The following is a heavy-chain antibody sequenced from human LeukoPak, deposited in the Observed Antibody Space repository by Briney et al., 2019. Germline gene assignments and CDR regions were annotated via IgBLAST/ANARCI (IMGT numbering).Heavy chain of an antibody. CDR1: GYTFTGYY. Sequence: ASVKVSCKASGYTFTGYYMHWVRQAPGQGLEWMGWINPNSGGTNYAQKLQGMVTMTRDKSISTAYMELSRLRSDDTAVYYCAGHRITMVRGVIGYWLQGTLVSVSS. D-gene: IGHD3-10*01. J-gene: IGHJ4*02. V-gene: IGHV1-2*02. CDR2: INPNSGGT. CDR3: AGHRITMVRGVIGY.